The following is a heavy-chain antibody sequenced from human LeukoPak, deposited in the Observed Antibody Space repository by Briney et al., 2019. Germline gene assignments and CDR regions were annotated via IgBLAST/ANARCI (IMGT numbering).Heavy chain of an antibody. CDR3: ARDPPYSYGYKRFDY. D-gene: IGHD5-18*01. J-gene: IGHJ4*02. Sequence: GGSLRLSCAASGFTFSSYEMNWVRQAPGKGLEWVSYISSSGSTIYYADSVKGRFTISRDNAKNSLYLQMNSLRAEDTAVYYCARDPPYSYGYKRFDYWGQGTLVTVSS. V-gene: IGHV3-48*03. CDR2: ISSSGSTI. CDR1: GFTFSSYE.